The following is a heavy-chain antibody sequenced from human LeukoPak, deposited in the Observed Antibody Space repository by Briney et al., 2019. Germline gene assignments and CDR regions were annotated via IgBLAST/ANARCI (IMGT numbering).Heavy chain of an antibody. V-gene: IGHV3-74*01. D-gene: IGHD2-2*01. CDR3: ARGTAVTAGIDY. CDR1: GFTFSNYW. Sequence: GGSLRLSCAASGFTFSNYWMHWVRQAPGKGLVWVSHINTDGSRPTYGDSAKGRFTVSRDNAKNTLFLQMNSLRVEDTAVYYCARGTAVTAGIDYWGQGTLVTVSS. CDR2: INTDGSRP. J-gene: IGHJ4*02.